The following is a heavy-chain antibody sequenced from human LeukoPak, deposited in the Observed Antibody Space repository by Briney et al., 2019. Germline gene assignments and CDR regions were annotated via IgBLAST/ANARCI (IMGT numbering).Heavy chain of an antibody. J-gene: IGHJ4*02. Sequence: PSETLSLTCTVSGGSISSSNSYWGWIRQSPGTGLEWIGNIYSSGSTSYNPSLKSRVTISIDTSENQFSLKLSSVTAADTAVYYCARKREGPTTGIDYWGQGTLVTVSS. CDR2: IYSSGST. D-gene: IGHD1-26*01. CDR3: ARKREGPTTGIDY. CDR1: GGSISSSNSY. V-gene: IGHV4-39*07.